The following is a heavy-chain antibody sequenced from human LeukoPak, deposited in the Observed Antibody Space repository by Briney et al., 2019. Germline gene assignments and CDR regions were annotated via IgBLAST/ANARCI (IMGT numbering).Heavy chain of an antibody. CDR3: ARESYDYVWGSYRSPHAFDI. V-gene: IGHV3-23*01. J-gene: IGHJ3*02. CDR1: GFTFSSHA. CDR2: ISGSGGST. Sequence: GGSLRLSCAASGFTFSSHAMSWVRQAPGKGLEWVSAISGSGGSTYYADSVKGRFTISRDNSKNTLYLQMNSLRAEDTAVYYCARESYDYVWGSYRSPHAFDIWGQGTMVTVSS. D-gene: IGHD3-16*02.